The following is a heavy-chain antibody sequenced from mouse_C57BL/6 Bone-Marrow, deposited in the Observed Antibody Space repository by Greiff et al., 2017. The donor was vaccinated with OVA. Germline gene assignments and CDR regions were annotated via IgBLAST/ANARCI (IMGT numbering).Heavy chain of an antibody. CDR2: INPGSGGT. V-gene: IGHV1-54*01. Sequence: VQLQQSGAELVRPGTSVKVSCKASGYAFTNYLIEWVKQRPGQGLEWIGVINPGSGGTNYNEKFKGKATLTADKSSSTAYMQLSSLTSEDSAVYFCARGGQLRLLSWFADWGQGTLVTVSA. D-gene: IGHD3-2*02. CDR1: GYAFTNYL. CDR3: ARGGQLRLLSWFAD. J-gene: IGHJ3*01.